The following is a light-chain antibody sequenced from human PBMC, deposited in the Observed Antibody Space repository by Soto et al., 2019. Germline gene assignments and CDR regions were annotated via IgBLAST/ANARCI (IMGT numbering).Light chain of an antibody. CDR2: GTS. V-gene: IGKV3-20*01. CDR3: QQYGSSLMYT. J-gene: IGKJ2*01. CDR1: QSGDDNY. Sequence: EIVLTQSPGTLSLSPGERATLSCRASQSGDDNYLAWYQQKPGQPPRLLIYGTSNRATGIPDRFSGSGSGTDFTLTISRLEPEDFAVYFCQQYGSSLMYTFGQGTKVDIK.